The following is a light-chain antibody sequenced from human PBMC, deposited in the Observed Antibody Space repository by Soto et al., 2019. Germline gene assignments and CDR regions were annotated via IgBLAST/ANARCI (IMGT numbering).Light chain of an antibody. CDR1: SSDVGGYNY. V-gene: IGLV2-8*01. CDR3: SSYAGSNNLGV. J-gene: IGLJ2*01. Sequence: QSALTQPPSASGSPGQSVTISCTGTSSDVGGYNYVSWYQQHPGKAHKLMIYEVSKRPSGVPDRFPGSKSDNTASLTGSGLQAEDEAYYYCSSYAGSNNLGVFGGGTKVTV. CDR2: EVS.